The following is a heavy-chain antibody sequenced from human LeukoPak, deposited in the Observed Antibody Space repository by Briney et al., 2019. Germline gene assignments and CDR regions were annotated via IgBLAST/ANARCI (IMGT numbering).Heavy chain of an antibody. CDR2: IKEDGSEK. Sequence: GGSLSLSCAVSGFPFNRDWTAWVRQPPRKGLEWVANIKEDGSEKNYVDSVKGRFTITRDNAVNSVYLQMNDLRAEDTGVYYCATKEPSTSGWSYWGQGTLVTVSS. V-gene: IGHV3-7*01. CDR3: ATKEPSTSGWSY. D-gene: IGHD6-19*01. J-gene: IGHJ4*02. CDR1: GFPFNRDW.